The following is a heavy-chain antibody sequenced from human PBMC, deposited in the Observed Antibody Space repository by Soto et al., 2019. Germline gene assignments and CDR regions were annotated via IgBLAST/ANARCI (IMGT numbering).Heavy chain of an antibody. Sequence: QVQLVESGGGVAQPGRSLRLSCAPSGFTFSNYAIHWVRQAPGRGLEWVAVISHDGGNIFYADSVKGRFTISRDNSMNTMYLQMNSVRGEDTAVYFCAREANGKTSYYDYLDYWGQGTLVTVSS. CDR3: AREANGKTSYYDYLDY. J-gene: IGHJ4*02. CDR2: ISHDGGNI. V-gene: IGHV3-30-3*01. CDR1: GFTFSNYA. D-gene: IGHD1-26*01.